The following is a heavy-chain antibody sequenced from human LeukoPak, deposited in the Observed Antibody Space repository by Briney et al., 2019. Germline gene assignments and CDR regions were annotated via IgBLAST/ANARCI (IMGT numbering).Heavy chain of an antibody. Sequence: GGSLRLSCAASGFTFTTYWMTWVRQAPGKGLEWVALINPDGSQTIYVDSVKGRFTISRDNTENSLYLQMTTLRAEDTVVYYCARDLGYGALDPWGQGTLVTVSS. CDR3: ARDLGYGALDP. CDR2: INPDGSQT. J-gene: IGHJ5*02. V-gene: IGHV3-7*01. D-gene: IGHD4-17*01. CDR1: GFTFTTYW.